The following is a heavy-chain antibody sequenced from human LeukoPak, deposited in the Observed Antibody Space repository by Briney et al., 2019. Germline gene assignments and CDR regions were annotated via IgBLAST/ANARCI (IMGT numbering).Heavy chain of an antibody. Sequence: GGSLRLSCAASGFTFSSYWMHWVRQTPGKGLIYISRINNDGSSANYADSVRGRFTISRDNAKNSLFLQVNNLRAEDTAVYYCARDYYGSGSYYKSPFYYYYYLDVWGKGTTVTASS. V-gene: IGHV3-74*01. D-gene: IGHD3-10*01. CDR3: ARDYYGSGSYYKSPFYYYYYLDV. J-gene: IGHJ6*03. CDR1: GFTFSSYW. CDR2: INNDGSSA.